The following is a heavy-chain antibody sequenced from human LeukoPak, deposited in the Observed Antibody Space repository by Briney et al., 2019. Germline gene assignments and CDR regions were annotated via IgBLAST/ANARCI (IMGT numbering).Heavy chain of an antibody. J-gene: IGHJ4*02. Sequence: GEPLKISSKGSGYTSTNSWFGWVRQVPGKDRDVVGVFYLGDSDTRYSPSFHGQVTMSADKSITTADLQWSSLKASDTASYYCARHPSYTSGWPLDYWGEGGLVGVSS. CDR2: FYLGDSDT. CDR1: GYTSTNSW. D-gene: IGHD6-19*01. CDR3: ARHPSYTSGWPLDY. V-gene: IGHV5-51*01.